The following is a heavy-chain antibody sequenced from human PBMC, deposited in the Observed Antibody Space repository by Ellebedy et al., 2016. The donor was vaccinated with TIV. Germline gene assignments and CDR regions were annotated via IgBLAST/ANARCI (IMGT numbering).Heavy chain of an antibody. CDR2: ISYSGYT. Sequence: SETLSLXCNVSGGSIDRSSNYWGWIRQSPGKEFEWIGGISYSGYTFYNPSLKSRVTISVDTSKNHFSLRLNSVTAADTAVYYCARLAIAITNPQSDSWGQGTLVTVSS. V-gene: IGHV4-39*02. J-gene: IGHJ4*02. CDR1: GGSIDRSSNY. D-gene: IGHD2/OR15-2a*01. CDR3: ARLAIAITNPQSDS.